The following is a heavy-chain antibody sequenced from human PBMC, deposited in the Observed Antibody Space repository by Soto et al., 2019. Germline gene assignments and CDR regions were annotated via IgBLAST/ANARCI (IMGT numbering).Heavy chain of an antibody. V-gene: IGHV1-2*04. Sequence: ASVKVSCKASGYTFTGYYMHWVRQAPGQGLEWMGWINPNSGGTNYAQKFQGWVTMTRDTSISTAYMELSRLRSDDTAVYYCARVRIAWSGGSYKTYYFDYWGQGTLVTVSS. J-gene: IGHJ4*02. CDR2: INPNSGGT. CDR3: ARVRIAWSGGSYKTYYFDY. D-gene: IGHD2-15*01. CDR1: GYTFTGYY.